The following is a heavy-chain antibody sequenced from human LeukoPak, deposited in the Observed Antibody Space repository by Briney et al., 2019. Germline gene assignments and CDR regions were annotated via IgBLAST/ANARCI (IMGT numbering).Heavy chain of an antibody. CDR3: ARSWAGMYYPFYYFDY. D-gene: IGHD1-26*01. V-gene: IGHV4-34*01. CDR2: INHRGTT. Sequence: SETLSLTCAVYGDAFSGYYWSWIRQPPGKGLDWIAEINHRGTTHYNPSLMSRVNISADTSKNHFSLNLDSVTAADTAVYYCARSWAGMYYPFYYFDYWGQGALVTVSP. J-gene: IGHJ4*02. CDR1: GDAFSGYY.